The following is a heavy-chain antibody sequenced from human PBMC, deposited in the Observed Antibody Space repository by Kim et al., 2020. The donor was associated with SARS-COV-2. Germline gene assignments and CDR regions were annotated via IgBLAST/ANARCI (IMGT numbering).Heavy chain of an antibody. CDR3: ERAYDPSGAFDI. D-gene: IGHD3-22*01. Sequence: NAAQKLQGRVTITADASTSTAYMELSSLRSEDTALYYCERAYDPSGAFDIWGQGTMVTVSS. V-gene: IGHV1-69*01. J-gene: IGHJ3*02.